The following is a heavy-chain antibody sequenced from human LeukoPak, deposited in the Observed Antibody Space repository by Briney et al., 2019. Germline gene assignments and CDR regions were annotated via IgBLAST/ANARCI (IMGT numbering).Heavy chain of an antibody. D-gene: IGHD3-10*01. CDR2: LNSDGSST. J-gene: IGHJ5*02. CDR3: ARVALSQGLDA. CDR1: GFTFDDYA. V-gene: IGHV3-74*01. Sequence: PGGSLRLSCATSGFTFDDYAMHWVRQAPGKGLEWISRLNSDGSSTVYADSVKGRFTISRDNAENKLYLQMNSLRVEDTAVYYCARVALSQGLDAWGQGTLVTVSS.